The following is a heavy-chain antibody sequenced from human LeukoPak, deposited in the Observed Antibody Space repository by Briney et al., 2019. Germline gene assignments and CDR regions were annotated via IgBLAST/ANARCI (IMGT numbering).Heavy chain of an antibody. CDR1: RYTFTCYY. CDR3: ARETRYCSGGSCYRIDY. CDR2: LTPNNGGT. J-gene: IGHJ4*02. D-gene: IGHD2-15*01. V-gene: IGHV1-2*02. Sequence: ASVTVSCKASRYTFTCYYMHWVRPAPGQGLGWMGWLTPNNGGTKYAKKFQGRVTMTMDTCISTAYMELSRLRSDDTAVYYCARETRYCSGGSCYRIDYWGQGTLVTVSS.